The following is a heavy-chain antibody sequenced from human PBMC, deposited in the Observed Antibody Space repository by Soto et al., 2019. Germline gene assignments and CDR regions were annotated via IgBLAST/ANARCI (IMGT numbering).Heavy chain of an antibody. CDR2: IRSKANSYAT. CDR1: GFTFSGSA. D-gene: IGHD3-3*01. V-gene: IGHV3-73*01. J-gene: IGHJ3*02. Sequence: SGGSLRLSCAASGFTFSGSAMHWVRQASGKGLEWVGRIRSKANSYATAYAASVKGRFTISRDDSKNTAYLQMNSLKTEDTAVYYCTRHRRGRLRFLEGEDAFDIWGQGTMVTVSS. CDR3: TRHRRGRLRFLEGEDAFDI.